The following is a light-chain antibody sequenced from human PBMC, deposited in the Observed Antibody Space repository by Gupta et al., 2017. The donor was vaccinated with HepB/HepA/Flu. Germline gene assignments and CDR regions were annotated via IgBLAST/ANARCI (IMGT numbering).Light chain of an antibody. Sequence: QSALTQPASVSGSPGESITLSCTGTSSDVGGYIYVCWYQKHPGKAPKLMIYDVSNRPSGVSNRFSGSKSGNTASMTMSGLQAEDEADYYCSSYTSRSRLFGGGTKLTVL. CDR2: DVS. V-gene: IGLV2-14*03. CDR1: SSDVGGYIY. CDR3: SSYTSRSRL. J-gene: IGLJ2*01.